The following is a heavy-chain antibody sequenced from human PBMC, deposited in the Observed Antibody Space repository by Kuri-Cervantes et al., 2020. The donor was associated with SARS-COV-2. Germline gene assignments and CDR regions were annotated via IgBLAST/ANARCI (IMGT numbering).Heavy chain of an antibody. Sequence: SVKVSCKASGDTFTYRFLHWVRQAPGQAPEWMGWITPFNGNTKYAQKFQNRVTITRDRSMNTAYMELSSLRSEDTAMYYCARSGPGAISREDGALDIWGQGTMVTVSS. CDR1: GDTFTYRF. D-gene: IGHD4/OR15-4a*01. CDR3: ARSGPGAISREDGALDI. CDR2: ITPFNGNT. J-gene: IGHJ3*02. V-gene: IGHV1-45*02.